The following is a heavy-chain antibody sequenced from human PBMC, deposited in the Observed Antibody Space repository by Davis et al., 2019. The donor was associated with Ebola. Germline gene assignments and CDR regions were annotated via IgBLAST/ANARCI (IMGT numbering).Heavy chain of an antibody. D-gene: IGHD3-3*01. CDR2: INHSGST. CDR1: GGSFSGYY. CDR3: ARSLYYDFWSGYNY. Sequence: PSETLSLTCAVYGGSFSGYYWSWIRQPPGKGLEWIREINHSGSTNYNPSLKSRVTISVDTSKNQFSLKLSSVTAADTAVYYCARSLYYDFWSGYNYWGQGTLVTVSS. J-gene: IGHJ4*02. V-gene: IGHV4-34*01.